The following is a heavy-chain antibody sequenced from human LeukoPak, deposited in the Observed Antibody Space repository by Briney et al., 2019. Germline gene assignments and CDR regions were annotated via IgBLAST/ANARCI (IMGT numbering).Heavy chain of an antibody. V-gene: IGHV1-8*02. CDR1: GYKFSDYR. D-gene: IGHD2-15*01. J-gene: IGHJ6*03. CDR3: ARGPVVVAATLAYYYYMDV. CDR2: MNPNSGNT. Sequence: ASVKVSCKAFGYKFSDYRINWVRQATGQGLEWMGWMNPNSGNTGYAQKFQGRVTMTRNTSISTAYMELSSLRSEDTAVYYCARGPVVVAATLAYYYYMDVWGKGTTVTVSS.